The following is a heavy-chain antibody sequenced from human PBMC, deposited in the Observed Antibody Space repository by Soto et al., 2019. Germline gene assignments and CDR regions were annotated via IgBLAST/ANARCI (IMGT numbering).Heavy chain of an antibody. Sequence: EVQLVESGGGLVQPGGSLRLSCAASGFTFSSYWMHWVRQAPGKGLEWVSRMNMDGNRISYVDSVKGRCTISRDNAKNTVYMEMNSARVEDTAVYYCVRGDGDRDDGHGYLGRHWGQGSLVTVSS. CDR3: VRGDGDRDDGHGYLGRH. CDR2: MNMDGNRI. V-gene: IGHV3-74*01. D-gene: IGHD5-18*01. CDR1: GFTFSSYW. J-gene: IGHJ4*02.